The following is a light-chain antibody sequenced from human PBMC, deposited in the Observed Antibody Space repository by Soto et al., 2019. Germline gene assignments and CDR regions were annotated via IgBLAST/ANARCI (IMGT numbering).Light chain of an antibody. CDR3: QQYGSSGT. V-gene: IGKV3-20*01. CDR2: GAS. CDR1: QSVSNNY. Sequence: EIVLTQSPGTLSLSPGKRATLSCRASQSVSNNYLAWYQQKPGQAHRLLIYGASNRATGIPDRFSGSGSGTDFTLTISRLEPEDFAVYYCQQYGSSGTFGQGTKVDIK. J-gene: IGKJ1*01.